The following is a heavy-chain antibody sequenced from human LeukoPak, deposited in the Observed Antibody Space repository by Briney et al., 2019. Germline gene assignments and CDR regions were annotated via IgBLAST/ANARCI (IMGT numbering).Heavy chain of an antibody. CDR2: INPNSGGT. CDR3: ARVWGSGSTARYYYYGMDV. Sequence: ASVKDSCKASGYTLTGYYMHSVQQAPPQELDWMGWINPNSGGTKYAQKFQGRVSMTRDTSISTAYMELSRLRSDDTAVYYCARVWGSGSTARYYYYGMDVWGQGTTVTVSS. D-gene: IGHD3-10*01. J-gene: IGHJ6*02. CDR1: GYTLTGYY. V-gene: IGHV1-2*02.